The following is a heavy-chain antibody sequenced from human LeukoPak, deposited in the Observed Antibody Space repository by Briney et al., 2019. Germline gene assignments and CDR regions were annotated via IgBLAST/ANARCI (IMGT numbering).Heavy chain of an antibody. J-gene: IGHJ4*02. Sequence: ASVKVSCKASGYTFTSYGISWVRQAPGQGLEWMGWISAYNGNTNYAQKLQGRVTMTTDTSTNTAYMELTSLRSEDTAVYFCATTLVGVAHLHYWGQGTLVTVSS. D-gene: IGHD1-26*01. CDR2: ISAYNGNT. CDR3: ATTLVGVAHLHY. V-gene: IGHV1-18*01. CDR1: GYTFTSYG.